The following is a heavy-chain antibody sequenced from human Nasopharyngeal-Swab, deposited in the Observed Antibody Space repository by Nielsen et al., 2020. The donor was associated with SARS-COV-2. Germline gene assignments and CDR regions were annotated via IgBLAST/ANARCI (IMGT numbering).Heavy chain of an antibody. CDR1: GLTFSSYS. CDR3: ARSRTDYGGTWYDAFDI. D-gene: IGHD4/OR15-4a*01. V-gene: IGHV3-21*06. CDR2: VSSSGSYI. J-gene: IGHJ3*02. Sequence: GGSLRLSCAASGLTFSSYSMNWVRQAPGKGLEWVSSVSSSGSYISYADSLKGRFTISRDNVKNTLYLQMNSLRAEDTAVYYCARSRTDYGGTWYDAFDIWGQGTLVTVSS.